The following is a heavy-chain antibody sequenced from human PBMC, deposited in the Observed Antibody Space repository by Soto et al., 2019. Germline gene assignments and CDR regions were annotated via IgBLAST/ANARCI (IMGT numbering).Heavy chain of an antibody. CDR3: AKSRPDDYGDPHFDY. Sequence: GGSLRLSCAASGFTFDDYAMHWVRQAPGKGLEWVSGISWNSGSIGYADSVKGRFTISRDNAKNSLYLQMNSLRAEDTALYYCAKSRPDDYGDPHFDYWGQGTLVTVSS. CDR1: GFTFDDYA. D-gene: IGHD4-17*01. J-gene: IGHJ4*02. V-gene: IGHV3-9*01. CDR2: ISWNSGSI.